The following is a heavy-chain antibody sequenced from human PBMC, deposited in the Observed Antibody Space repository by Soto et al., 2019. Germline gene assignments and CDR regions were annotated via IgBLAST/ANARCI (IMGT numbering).Heavy chain of an antibody. CDR2: LAWDGGSI. CDR3: VRDDAFDL. CDR1: GFTFDAYP. J-gene: IGHJ3*01. V-gene: IGHV3-9*01. Sequence: EVQLVESGGGLVQPGRSLRLSCAASGFTFDAYPMTGVRQAPGKGLGWVAGLAWDGGSIEYVDSVEGRFTISRDNAKNSLYLQMSSLRDEDTALYYCVRDDAFDLWGQGTQVTVSS.